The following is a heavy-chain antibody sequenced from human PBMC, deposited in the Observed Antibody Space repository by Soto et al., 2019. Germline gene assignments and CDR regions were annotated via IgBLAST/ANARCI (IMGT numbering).Heavy chain of an antibody. D-gene: IGHD6-19*01. CDR3: ARTSPRYSSGWKNWFDP. Sequence: QVQLVQSGAEVKKPGSSVKVSCKASGGTFSSYAISWVRQAPGQGLEWMGGIIPIFGTANYAQKFQGRVTITADESTSTAYMELSRLRSEDTAVYYCARTSPRYSSGWKNWFDPWGQGTLVTVSS. CDR1: GGTFSSYA. J-gene: IGHJ5*02. CDR2: IIPIFGTA. V-gene: IGHV1-69*01.